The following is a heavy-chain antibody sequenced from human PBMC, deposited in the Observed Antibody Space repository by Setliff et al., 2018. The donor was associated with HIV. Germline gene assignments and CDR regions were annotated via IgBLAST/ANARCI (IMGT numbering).Heavy chain of an antibody. Sequence: GGSLRLSCLASGFSFGTYSMTWVRQAPGKGLEWVSSISSASSYIYYEDSVKGRFTISRDNSKNTVYLQMNSLRAEDTAEYYCAKELAASGLGYFDSWGRGILVTVSS. D-gene: IGHD3-22*01. CDR1: GFSFGTYS. CDR3: AKELAASGLGYFDS. CDR2: ISSASSYI. J-gene: IGHJ4*02. V-gene: IGHV3-21*04.